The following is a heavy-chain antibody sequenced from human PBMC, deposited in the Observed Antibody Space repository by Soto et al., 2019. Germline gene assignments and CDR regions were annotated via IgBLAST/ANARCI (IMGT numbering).Heavy chain of an antibody. CDR1: GDSISNYY. Sequence: QVQLQESGPGLVKPSETLSLTCTVSGDSISNYYWSWLRQPAGKRLEWIGRFYTSGGTNFNPSFKCRLAMSVDTSTNRFFMGLRSVTAADTAIYYCARRDSFSSGRAFDIWGQGVLVTVSS. CDR2: FYTSGGT. J-gene: IGHJ4*02. D-gene: IGHD6-6*01. CDR3: ARRDSFSSGRAFDI. V-gene: IGHV4-4*07.